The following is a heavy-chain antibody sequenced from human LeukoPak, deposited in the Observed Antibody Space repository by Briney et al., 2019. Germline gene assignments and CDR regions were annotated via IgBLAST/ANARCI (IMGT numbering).Heavy chain of an antibody. J-gene: IGHJ5*02. CDR3: ARSFGYLYNWLDP. Sequence: SETLSLTCTVSGGSISSGDYYWSWIRQPPGKGLEWIGYIYYSGSTYYNPSLKSRVTISVDTSKNQFSLKLSSVTAADTAVYYCARSFGYLYNWLDPWGQGTLVTVSS. D-gene: IGHD3-10*01. V-gene: IGHV4-30-4*01. CDR1: GGSISSGDYY. CDR2: IYYSGST.